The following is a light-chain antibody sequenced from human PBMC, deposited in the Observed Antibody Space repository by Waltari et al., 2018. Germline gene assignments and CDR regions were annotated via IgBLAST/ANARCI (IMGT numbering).Light chain of an antibody. V-gene: IGKV1-5*03. CDR2: KAS. J-gene: IGKJ1*01. CDR1: ESISSS. CDR3: QQYTRYLT. Sequence: DIQMTQSTSPLSASVGDRVTITCRASESISSSLAWYQQKPGEAPQLLIAKASTLGSGVPARVSGSGSGTEFTLTISSLQPDDFATYYCQQYTRYLTFGQGTKVEIK.